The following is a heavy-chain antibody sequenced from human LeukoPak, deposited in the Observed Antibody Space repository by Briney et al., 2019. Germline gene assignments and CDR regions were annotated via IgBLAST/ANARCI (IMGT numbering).Heavy chain of an antibody. Sequence: GGSLRLSCAASGFTFSDYYMSWIRQAPGKGLEWVSYISSSGSTIYYVDSVKGRFTISRDNAKNSLYLQMNSLRAEDTAVYYCARERDYYYYMDVWGKGTTVTVSS. CDR2: ISSSGSTI. V-gene: IGHV3-11*01. CDR1: GFTFSDYY. CDR3: ARERDYYYYMDV. J-gene: IGHJ6*03.